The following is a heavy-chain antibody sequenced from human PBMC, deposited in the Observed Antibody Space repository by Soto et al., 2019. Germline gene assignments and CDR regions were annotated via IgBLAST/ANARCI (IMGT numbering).Heavy chain of an antibody. CDR3: ARVREGSGSYYSYYFDY. CDR2: INHSGST. D-gene: IGHD3-10*01. CDR1: GGSFSGYY. J-gene: IGHJ4*02. V-gene: IGHV4-34*01. Sequence: QVQLQQWGAGLLKPSETLSLTCAVYGGSFSGYYWSWIRQPPGKGLEWSGEINHSGSTNYNPSLKSRVTISVDTSKNQVSLKLSSVTAADTAVYYCARVREGSGSYYSYYFDYWGQGTLVTVSS.